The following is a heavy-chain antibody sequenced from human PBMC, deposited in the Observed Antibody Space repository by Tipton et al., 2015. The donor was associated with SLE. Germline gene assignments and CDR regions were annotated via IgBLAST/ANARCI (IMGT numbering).Heavy chain of an antibody. V-gene: IGHV1-8*02. CDR1: GYTFTSYD. CDR3: AREARGYSGYDSLGAFDI. J-gene: IGHJ3*02. D-gene: IGHD5-12*01. Sequence: QLVQSGAEVKKPGASVKVSCKASGYTFTSYDINWVRQATGQGLEWMGWMNPNSGNTGYAQKFQGRVTMTRNTSISTVYMELSSLRSEDTAVYYCAREARGYSGYDSLGAFDIWGQGTMVTVSS. CDR2: MNPNSGNT.